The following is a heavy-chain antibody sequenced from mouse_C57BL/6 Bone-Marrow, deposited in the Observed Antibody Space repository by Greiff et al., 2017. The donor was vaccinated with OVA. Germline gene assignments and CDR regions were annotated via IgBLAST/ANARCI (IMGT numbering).Heavy chain of an antibody. V-gene: IGHV1-64*01. J-gene: IGHJ2*01. D-gene: IGHD2-12*01. CDR3: ARSCGYYKCDY. Sequence: QVQLQQPGAELVKPGASVKLSCKASGYTFTSYWMHWVKQRPGQGLEWIGMIHPNSGSTNYNEKFKSKATLTVDKSSSTAYMQLSSLTSEDSAVYYCARSCGYYKCDYWGQGTTLTVAS. CDR1: GYTFTSYW. CDR2: IHPNSGST.